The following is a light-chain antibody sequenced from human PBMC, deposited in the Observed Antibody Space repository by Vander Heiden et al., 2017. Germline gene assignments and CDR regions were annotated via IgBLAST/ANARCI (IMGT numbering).Light chain of an antibody. J-gene: IGKJ3*01. CDR1: QGISNY. CDR3: QQYDNRPPFT. V-gene: IGKV1-33*01. CDR2: DAA. Sequence: DIQMTPSPSSLSASVGDRVTITCQASQGISNYLNWYQQKPGKAPKLLTYDAANLETGVPSRFSGGGSGTDFTFTISSLQPEDIATYYCQQYDNRPPFTFGPGTKVDIK.